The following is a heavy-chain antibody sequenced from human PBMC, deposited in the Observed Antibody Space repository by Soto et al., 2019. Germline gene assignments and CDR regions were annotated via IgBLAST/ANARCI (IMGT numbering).Heavy chain of an antibody. J-gene: IGHJ1*01. CDR1: GFIFSNYA. D-gene: IGHD4-17*01. V-gene: IGHV3-23*01. Sequence: VQLLESGGGLVQPGGSLRLSCAASGFIFSNYAMNWVRQAPGKGLEWVSAIIGSGGGSFYADSVKGRFTISRDNFKNTLSLQMTSLKAEDKDIYDCAKDLDEGDYSGDFHHWGQGTLVTVSS. CDR3: AKDLDEGDYSGDFHH. CDR2: IIGSGGGS.